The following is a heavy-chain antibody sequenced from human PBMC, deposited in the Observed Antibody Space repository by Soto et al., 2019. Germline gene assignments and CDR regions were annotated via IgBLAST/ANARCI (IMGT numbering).Heavy chain of an antibody. D-gene: IGHD4-17*01. CDR1: GGTITYYY. V-gene: IGHV4-59*01. CDR2: IYDSGSA. J-gene: IGHJ6*02. Sequence: SETLSLTCTVSGGTITYYYWSWIRQAPGKGLEWIGYIYDSGSANYNPSLESRVTLSLDTSKNQLSLKLTSVTAADTAVYYCESVEGTPTVTGDYYYYAMDAWGQGTTVTVSS. CDR3: ESVEGTPTVTGDYYYYAMDA.